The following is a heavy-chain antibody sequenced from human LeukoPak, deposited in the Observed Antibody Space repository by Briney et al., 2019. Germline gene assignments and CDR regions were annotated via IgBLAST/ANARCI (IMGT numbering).Heavy chain of an antibody. Sequence: PGKSLRLSCAASGFTFNKYWMTWVRQAPGKGLEWVATIKTDGSQKYYVDSVKGRFSISRDNAKNSLYLQINSLRAEDTAVYYCARVSWGSDDWHFDLWGRGTLIIVSS. J-gene: IGHJ2*01. V-gene: IGHV3-7*01. CDR2: IKTDGSQK. CDR3: ARVSWGSDDWHFDL. D-gene: IGHD7-27*01. CDR1: GFTFNKYW.